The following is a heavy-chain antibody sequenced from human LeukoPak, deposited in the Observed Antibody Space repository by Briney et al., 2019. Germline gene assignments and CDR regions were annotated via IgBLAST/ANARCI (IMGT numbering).Heavy chain of an antibody. V-gene: IGHV3-21*01. CDR1: GFTFSSYA. CDR3: ATGGIAARGDY. J-gene: IGHJ4*02. CDR2: ISSSSSYI. D-gene: IGHD6-6*01. Sequence: PGRSLRLSCAASGFTFSSYATHWVRQAPGKGLEWVSSISSSSSYIYYADSVKGRFTISRDNAKNSLYLQMNSLRAEDTAVYYCATGGIAARGDYWGQGTLVTVSS.